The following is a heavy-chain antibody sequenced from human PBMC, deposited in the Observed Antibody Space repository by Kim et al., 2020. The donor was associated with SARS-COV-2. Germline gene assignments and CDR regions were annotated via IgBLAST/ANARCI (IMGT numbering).Heavy chain of an antibody. D-gene: IGHD3-3*01. V-gene: IGHV4-59*01. CDR3: ARVVLRFGSNWFDP. J-gene: IGHJ5*02. Sequence: NPSLKRRVTISVATSKNQFSLNLTSVTAADTAVYYCARVVLRFGSNWFDPWGQGALVTVSS.